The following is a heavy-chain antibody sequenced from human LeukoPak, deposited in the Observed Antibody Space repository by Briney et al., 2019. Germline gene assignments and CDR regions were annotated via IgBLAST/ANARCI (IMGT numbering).Heavy chain of an antibody. CDR1: GFTFSSYA. CDR3: AKDDTYYYDSSGYYFDY. Sequence: GGSLRLSCAAYGFTFSSYAMSWVRQAPGKGLEWVSAISGSGGSTYYADSVKGRFTISRHNSKNTLYLQMNSLRAEDTAVYYCAKDDTYYYDSSGYYFDYWGQGTLATVSP. CDR2: ISGSGGST. J-gene: IGHJ4*02. D-gene: IGHD3-22*01. V-gene: IGHV3-23*01.